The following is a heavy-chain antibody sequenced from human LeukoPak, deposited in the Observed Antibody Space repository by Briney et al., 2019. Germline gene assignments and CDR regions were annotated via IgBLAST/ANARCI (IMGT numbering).Heavy chain of an antibody. J-gene: IGHJ3*02. CDR2: MNPNSGNT. CDR3: ARAQQWPANAFDI. V-gene: IGHV1-8*01. Sequence: GASVKVSCKASGYTFTSHDINWVRQATGQGLEWMGWMNPNSGNTGYAQKFQDRVTMTRDTSTSTVYMELSSLRSEDTAVYYCARAQQWPANAFDIWGQGTMVTVSS. CDR1: GYTFTSHD. D-gene: IGHD6-19*01.